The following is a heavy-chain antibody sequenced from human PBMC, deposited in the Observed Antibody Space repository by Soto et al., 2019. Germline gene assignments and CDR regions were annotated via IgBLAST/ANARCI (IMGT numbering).Heavy chain of an antibody. D-gene: IGHD6-19*01. V-gene: IGHV3-53*01. CDR1: GFAVSSHY. Sequence: GGSLRLSCAVSGFAVSSHYMNWVRQAPGKGLEWVSTINAGDTTNYADSVKGRFTISRDSSKNMLYLQMDSLRVEDTAVYYCARSSGWNRFDYWGHGTLVTVPS. CDR3: ARSSGWNRFDY. CDR2: INAGDTT. J-gene: IGHJ4*01.